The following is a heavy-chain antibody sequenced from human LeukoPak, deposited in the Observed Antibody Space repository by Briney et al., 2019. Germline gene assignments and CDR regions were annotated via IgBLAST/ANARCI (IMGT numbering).Heavy chain of an antibody. V-gene: IGHV3-30-3*01. CDR2: ISYDGSNK. Sequence: PGRSLRLSCAASGFTFSSYAMHWVRQAPGKGLEWVAVISYDGSNKYYADSVKGRFTISRGNSKNTLYLQMNSLRAEDTAVYYCARGGARVPATAILGYWGQGTLVTVSS. D-gene: IGHD2-2*02. J-gene: IGHJ4*02. CDR3: ARGGARVPATAILGY. CDR1: GFTFSSYA.